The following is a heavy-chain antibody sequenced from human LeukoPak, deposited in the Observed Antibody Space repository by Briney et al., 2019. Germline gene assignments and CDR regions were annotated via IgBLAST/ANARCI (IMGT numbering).Heavy chain of an antibody. J-gene: IGHJ4*02. CDR1: GYSISSGYY. CDR2: IYYSGST. CDR3: ARGSYPGWYNGEFDY. Sequence: SETLSLTCSVSGYSISSGYYWGWIRQTPGKGLEWIGSIYYSGSTYYNPSLKSRVTISVDTSKNQFSLIVSSVTAADTAVYYCARGSYPGWYNGEFDYWGQGTLVPVSS. V-gene: IGHV4-38-2*02. D-gene: IGHD6-19*01.